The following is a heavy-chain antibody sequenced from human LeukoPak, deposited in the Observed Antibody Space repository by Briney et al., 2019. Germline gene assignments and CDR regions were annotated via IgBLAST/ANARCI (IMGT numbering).Heavy chain of an antibody. CDR2: ISTTSAYI. CDR1: GFTFSNYD. Sequence: PGGSLRLSCAASGFTFSNYDMNCVRQAPGKGLEWVSSISTTSAYIYYAGSVRGRFTISRDNSKNSLYLQMDSLRVEDTAVYYCARDTQGPIAAAGSDYWGQGTLVTVSS. J-gene: IGHJ4*02. CDR3: ARDTQGPIAAAGSDY. V-gene: IGHV3-21*01. D-gene: IGHD6-13*01.